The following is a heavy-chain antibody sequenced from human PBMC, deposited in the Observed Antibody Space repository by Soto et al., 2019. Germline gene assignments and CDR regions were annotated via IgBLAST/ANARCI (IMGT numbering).Heavy chain of an antibody. CDR2: IYYSGST. Sequence: PSETLSLTCTVSGGSISSYYWSWIRQPPGKGLEWIGYIYYSGSTNYNPSLKSRVTISVDTSKNQFSLKLSSVTAADTAVYYCARDRRGYSYDYYYGMDVWGQGTTVTVSS. CDR1: GGSISSYY. V-gene: IGHV4-59*01. J-gene: IGHJ6*02. D-gene: IGHD5-18*01. CDR3: ARDRRGYSYDYYYGMDV.